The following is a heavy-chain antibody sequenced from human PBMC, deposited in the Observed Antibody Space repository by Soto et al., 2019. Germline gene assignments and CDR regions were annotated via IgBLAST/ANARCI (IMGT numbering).Heavy chain of an antibody. D-gene: IGHD3-10*01. J-gene: IGHJ5*02. V-gene: IGHV3-74*01. CDR3: ARDRVVRGVINNWFDP. Sequence: EVQLVESGGGLVQPGGSLRLSCAASGFSFSSYWMHWVRQAPGKGLVWVSRINSDGSTTTYAESVKGRFTISRDNAKNTLYLHMNSLRAEDTAVYYCARDRVVRGVINNWFDPWGQGTLVTVSS. CDR1: GFSFSSYW. CDR2: INSDGSTT.